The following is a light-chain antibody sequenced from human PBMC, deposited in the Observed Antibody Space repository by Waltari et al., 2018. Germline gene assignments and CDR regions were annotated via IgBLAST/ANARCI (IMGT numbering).Light chain of an antibody. V-gene: IGKV1-39*01. CDR1: QGISSY. Sequence: DIQMTQSLPSLSASVGDRVTITCRASQGISSYLSWYQQKPGKAPNLLIYAASSLQSGVPSRFSGSGSGTDFTLTISSLQPEDFATYYCQQSYSTPRTFGQGTRVEIK. J-gene: IGKJ1*01. CDR2: AAS. CDR3: QQSYSTPRT.